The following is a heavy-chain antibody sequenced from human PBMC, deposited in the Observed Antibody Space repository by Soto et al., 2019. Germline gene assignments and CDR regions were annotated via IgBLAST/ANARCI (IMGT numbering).Heavy chain of an antibody. D-gene: IGHD5-12*01. CDR3: ARSWLQSYYCDY. J-gene: IGHJ4*02. CDR1: GGTFSTYP. V-gene: IGHV1-69*01. Sequence: QVQLVQSGAEVKKPGSSVKVSCKASGGTFSTYPITWVRQAPGQGLEWVGVIVPIFNTSTYARKFRGRVTITADESTTTAFMELSSLRSDDTAVYYCARSWLQSYYCDYWGQGTLVTVYS. CDR2: IVPIFNTS.